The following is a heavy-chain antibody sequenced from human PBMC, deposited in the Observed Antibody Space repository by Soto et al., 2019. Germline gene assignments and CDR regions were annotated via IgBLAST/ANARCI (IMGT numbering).Heavy chain of an antibody. D-gene: IGHD1-1*01. CDR1: GFTFSNAW. CDR3: TTAGPGYAFNGAFDI. J-gene: IGHJ3*02. CDR2: IKSKTDGGTT. Sequence: GGSLRLSCAASGFTFSNAWMSWVRQAPGKGLEWVGRIKSKTDGGTTDYAAPVKGRFTISRDDSKNTLYLQMNSLKTEDTAVYYCTTAGPGYAFNGAFDIWGQGTMVTVSS. V-gene: IGHV3-15*01.